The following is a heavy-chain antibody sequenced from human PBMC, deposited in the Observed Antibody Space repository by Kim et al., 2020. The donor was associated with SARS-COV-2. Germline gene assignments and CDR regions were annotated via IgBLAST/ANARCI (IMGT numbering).Heavy chain of an antibody. D-gene: IGHD1-1*01. CDR2: INPSGGST. V-gene: IGHV1-46*01. CDR3: ARDVEGLYYYYGMDV. J-gene: IGHJ6*02. CDR1: GYTFTSYY. Sequence: ASVKVSCKASGYTFTSYYRHWVRQAPGQGLEWMGIINPSGGSTSYAQKFQGRVTMTRDTSTSTVYMELSSLRSEDTAVYYCARDVEGLYYYYGMDVWGQGTTVTVSS.